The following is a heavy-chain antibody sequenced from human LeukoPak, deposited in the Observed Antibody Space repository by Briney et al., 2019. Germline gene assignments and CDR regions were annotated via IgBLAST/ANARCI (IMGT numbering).Heavy chain of an antibody. CDR2: INHSGST. D-gene: IGHD6-6*01. CDR3: ARGAAARLGYYYYYMDV. J-gene: IGHJ6*03. CDR1: GGSFSGYY. Sequence: SETLSLACAVYGGSFSGYYWSWIRQPPGKGLGWIGEINHSGSTNYNPSLKSRVAISVDTSKNQFSLKLSSVTAADTAVYYCARGAAARLGYYYYYMDVWGKGTTVTVSS. V-gene: IGHV4-34*01.